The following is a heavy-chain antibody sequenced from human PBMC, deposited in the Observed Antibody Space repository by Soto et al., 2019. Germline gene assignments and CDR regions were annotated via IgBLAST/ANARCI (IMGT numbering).Heavy chain of an antibody. CDR3: ARPSVNYNFDS. J-gene: IGHJ4*02. V-gene: IGHV1-3*01. CDR2: INAGNGNT. Sequence: GASVKVSCKASGYTFTTYDMHWVRQAPGQGLAWMGWINAGNGNTKYSQKFQGRVSLTRDTSASTAYMELSSLTSEDTAVYFCARPSVNYNFDSWGQGTLVTVSS. D-gene: IGHD1-7*01. CDR1: GYTFTTYD.